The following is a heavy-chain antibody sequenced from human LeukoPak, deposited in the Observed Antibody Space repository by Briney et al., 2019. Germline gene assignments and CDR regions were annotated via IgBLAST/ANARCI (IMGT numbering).Heavy chain of an antibody. D-gene: IGHD3-10*01. J-gene: IGHJ5*02. CDR2: IIPILGIA. CDR3: ARAYFLAWFDP. CDR1: GGTFSNYA. Sequence: SVKVSCKTSGGTFSNYAIGWVRQAPGQGLEWMGRIIPILGIANNAQNFQDRVTITADKSTSTAYMELSSLRFEDTAVYYCARAYFLAWFDPWGQGTLVTVSS. V-gene: IGHV1-69*04.